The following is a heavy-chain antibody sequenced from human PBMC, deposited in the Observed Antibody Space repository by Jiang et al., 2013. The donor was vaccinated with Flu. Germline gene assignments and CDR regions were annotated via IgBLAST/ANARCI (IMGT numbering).Heavy chain of an antibody. CDR1: GFTFSSYE. CDR3: ARFHCSSTSCYPYYYYYYMDV. D-gene: IGHD2-2*01. J-gene: IGHJ6*03. V-gene: IGHV3-48*03. CDR2: ISSSGSTI. Sequence: GFTFSSYEMNWVRQXPGKGLEWVSYISSSGSTIYYADSVKGRFTISRDNAKNSLYLQMNSLRAEDTAVYYCARFHCSSTSCYPYYYYYYMDVWGKGTTVTVSS.